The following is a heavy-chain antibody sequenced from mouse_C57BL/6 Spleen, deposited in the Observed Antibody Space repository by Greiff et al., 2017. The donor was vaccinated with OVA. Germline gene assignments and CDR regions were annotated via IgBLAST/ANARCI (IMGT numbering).Heavy chain of an antibody. V-gene: IGHV1-82*01. Sequence: VQLVESGPELVKPGASVKISCKASGYAFSSSWMNWVKQRPGKGLEWIGRIYPGDGDTNYNGKFKGKATLTADKSSSTAYMQLSSLTSEDSAVYFCARSCPLITTVVAYYFDYWGQGTTLTVSS. CDR2: IYPGDGDT. D-gene: IGHD1-1*01. J-gene: IGHJ2*01. CDR3: ARSCPLITTVVAYYFDY. CDR1: GYAFSSSW.